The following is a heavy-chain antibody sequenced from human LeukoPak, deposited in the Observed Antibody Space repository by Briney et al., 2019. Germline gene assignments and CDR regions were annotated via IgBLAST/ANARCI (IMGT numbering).Heavy chain of an antibody. CDR3: ARGGYCSGGSCYRWFDL. Sequence: ASLKVSCKASGYTFTSYDINWGRQATGQGLEWMGWMNPNSGNTGYAQKCQGRVTMTRNTTISTAYMELSSLRSEDTAVYYCARGGYCSGGSCYRWFDLWGQGTLVTVSS. CDR2: MNPNSGNT. CDR1: GYTFTSYD. J-gene: IGHJ5*02. V-gene: IGHV1-8*01. D-gene: IGHD2-15*01.